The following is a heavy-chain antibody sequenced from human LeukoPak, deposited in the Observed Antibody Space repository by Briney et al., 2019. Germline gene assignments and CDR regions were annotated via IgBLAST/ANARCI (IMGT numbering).Heavy chain of an antibody. CDR1: GGSFSGYY. CDR2: INHSGST. J-gene: IGHJ6*03. V-gene: IGHV4-34*01. D-gene: IGHD4-23*01. Sequence: HPSETLSLTCAVYGGSFSGYYWSWIRQPPGKGLEGIGEINHSGSTNYNPSLKSRVTISVGTYQNQFSLKLSSVTAADTAVYYCARVGGNSGVYYYMDVWGKGTTVTVSS. CDR3: ARVGGNSGVYYYMDV.